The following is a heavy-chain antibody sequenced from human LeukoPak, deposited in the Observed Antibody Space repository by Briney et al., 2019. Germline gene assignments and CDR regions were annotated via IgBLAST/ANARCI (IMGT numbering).Heavy chain of an antibody. J-gene: IGHJ6*02. V-gene: IGHV4-59*08. CDR2: VYYSGST. CDR3: ARRRPVAGFVSDYYYYAMDI. D-gene: IGHD6-19*01. Sequence: PSETLSLTCTVSGDSIRSDYWSWIRQPPGKGLEWIGYVYYSGSTQYNPSLKSRVTISIGTSKKQFSLRLSSVTAADTVEYYCARRRPVAGFVSDYYYYAMDIWGQGTTVTVAS. CDR1: GDSIRSDY.